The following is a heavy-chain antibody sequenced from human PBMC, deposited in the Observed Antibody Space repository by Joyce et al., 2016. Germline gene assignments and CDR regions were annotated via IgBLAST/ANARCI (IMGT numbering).Heavy chain of an antibody. CDR1: GGSISSSSYY. CDR3: VYSTNLDAFDF. CDR2: IYFSGST. D-gene: IGHD6-13*01. Sequence: QLQLQESGPGLVKPSETLSLTCTVSGGSISSSSYYWGWIRQPPGKGLEWIGSIYFSGSTYYNQSLRSRVTVSVDTSKTQFSLKLSSVTAADTAVFYCVYSTNLDAFDFWGQGTMVTVSS. V-gene: IGHV4-39*01. J-gene: IGHJ3*01.